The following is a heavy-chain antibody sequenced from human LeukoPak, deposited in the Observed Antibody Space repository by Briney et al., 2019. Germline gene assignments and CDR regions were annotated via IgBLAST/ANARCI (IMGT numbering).Heavy chain of an antibody. D-gene: IGHD2-2*01. CDR1: GGTFSSYA. V-gene: IGHV1-69*05. J-gene: IGHJ4*02. CDR3: ASTYHGPKYCSSTSCSPEGAKLDY. CDR2: IIPIFGTA. Sequence: ASVKVSCKASGGTFSSYAISWVRQAPGQGLEWMGGIIPIFGTANYAQKFQGRVTITTDESTSTAYMELSSLRSEDTAVYYCASTYHGPKYCSSTSCSPEGAKLDYWGQGTLVNVSS.